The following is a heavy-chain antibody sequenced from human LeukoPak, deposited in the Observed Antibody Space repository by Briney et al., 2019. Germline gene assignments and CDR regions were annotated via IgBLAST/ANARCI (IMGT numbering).Heavy chain of an antibody. J-gene: IGHJ4*02. CDR2: ISGSGGST. CDR3: AKGRSSSGYDYVDY. V-gene: IGHV3-23*01. CDR1: GFTFSSYA. Sequence: PGGSLRLSCAASGFTFSSYAMSWVRQAPGKGLEWVSAISGSGGSTYYADSVKGRFTISRDNSKNTLYVQMSSLRAEDTAVYYCAKGRSSSGYDYVDYWGQGTLVTVSS. D-gene: IGHD5-12*01.